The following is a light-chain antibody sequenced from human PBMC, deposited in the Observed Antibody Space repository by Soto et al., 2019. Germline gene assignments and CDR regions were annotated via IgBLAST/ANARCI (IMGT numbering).Light chain of an antibody. Sequence: QSVLTQPPSVSVAPGQRVTISCTGSSSNIGADYDVHWYQHLPGTAPKLLIYGNNKRPSGVPDRFSASQSGTSASLAITGLQAEDEVDYYCQSYDSSLSGWVFGGGTKLTVL. J-gene: IGLJ2*01. CDR2: GNN. CDR1: SSNIGADYD. V-gene: IGLV1-40*01. CDR3: QSYDSSLSGWV.